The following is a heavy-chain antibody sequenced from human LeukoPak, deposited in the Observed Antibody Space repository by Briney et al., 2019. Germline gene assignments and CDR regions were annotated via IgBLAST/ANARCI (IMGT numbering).Heavy chain of an antibody. D-gene: IGHD6-6*01. V-gene: IGHV5-51*03. CDR1: GYSFTNYW. CDR3: ARLGPAPPPSSSFFDY. CDR2: IYPGDSDT. J-gene: IGHJ4*02. Sequence: KPGESLKISCKGSGYSFTNYWITWVRQMPGKGLEWMGIIYPGDSDTRYSPSFRGQVTISVDKSISTAYLQWSSLKASDTAMYYCARLGPAPPPSSSFFDYWGQGTLVTVSS.